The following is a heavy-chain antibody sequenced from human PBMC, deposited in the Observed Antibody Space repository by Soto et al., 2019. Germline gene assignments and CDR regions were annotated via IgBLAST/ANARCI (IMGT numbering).Heavy chain of an antibody. V-gene: IGHV5-51*01. D-gene: IGHD6-6*01. CDR2: IYPGDSDT. Sequence: PGESLKICCNGSGYSFTSYWIGWVRQMPGKGLEWMGIIYPGDSDTRYSPSFQGQVTISADKSISTAYLQWSSLKASDTAMYYCARIAARLPGYFDLWGRGTLVTVSS. CDR3: ARIAARLPGYFDL. J-gene: IGHJ2*01. CDR1: GYSFTSYW.